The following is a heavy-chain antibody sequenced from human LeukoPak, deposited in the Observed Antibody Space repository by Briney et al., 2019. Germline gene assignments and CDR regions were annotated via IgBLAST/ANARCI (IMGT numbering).Heavy chain of an antibody. CDR3: ASWTRVPTSGYEYFQH. CDR2: IYYSGST. Sequence: PSQTLSLTCTVSGGSISSGGYYWSWIRQHPGKGLEWIGYIYYSGSTYYNPSLKSRVTISVDTSKNQFSLKLSSVTAADTAVYYCASWTRVPTSGYEYFQHWGQGTLVTVSS. D-gene: IGHD3/OR15-3a*01. J-gene: IGHJ1*01. V-gene: IGHV4-31*03. CDR1: GGSISSGGYY.